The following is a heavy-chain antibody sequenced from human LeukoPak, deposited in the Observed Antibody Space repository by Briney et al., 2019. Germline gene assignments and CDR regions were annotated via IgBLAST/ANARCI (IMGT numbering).Heavy chain of an antibody. J-gene: IGHJ6*02. Sequence: ASVKVSCKASGYTFTGYYMHWVRQAPGQGLEWMGRINPNSGGTNYAQKFQGRVTMTRDTSISTAYMELSRLRSDDTAVYYCARSAQISSTSSLGMDVRGQGTTVTVSS. CDR3: ARSAQISSTSSLGMDV. V-gene: IGHV1-2*06. CDR1: GYTFTGYY. CDR2: INPNSGGT. D-gene: IGHD2-2*01.